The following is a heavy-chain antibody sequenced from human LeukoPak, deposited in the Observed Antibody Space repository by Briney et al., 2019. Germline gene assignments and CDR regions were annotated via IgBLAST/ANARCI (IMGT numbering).Heavy chain of an antibody. V-gene: IGHV1-2*02. CDR1: GYTFTDYY. J-gene: IGHJ4*02. D-gene: IGHD3-22*01. CDR3: ARRLDYYDSRTYYRSFDY. Sequence: GASVMVSCKASGYTFTDYYMRWARQAPGQGLEWMGWINPNSGGTNYAQNFQGRVTMTRDTSISTAYMELSRLTSDDTAVYYCARRLDYYDSRTYYRSFDYWGQGTLVTVSS. CDR2: INPNSGGT.